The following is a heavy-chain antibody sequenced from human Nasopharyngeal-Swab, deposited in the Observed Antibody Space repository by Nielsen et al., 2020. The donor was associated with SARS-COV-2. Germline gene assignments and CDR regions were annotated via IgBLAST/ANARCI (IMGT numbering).Heavy chain of an antibody. J-gene: IGHJ4*02. CDR1: GGSINSYY. CDR3: ARAGVDISTGSSGGCFDY. V-gene: IGHV4-59*08. Sequence: GSLRLSCTVSGGSINSYYWTWIRQPPGKGLEWIGYIYYSGSTNYNPSLKSRVTISVDTSNNQFSLKLRSVTAADTAVYYCARAGVDISTGSSGGCFDYWGQGTLVTVSS. CDR2: IYYSGST. D-gene: IGHD3-9*01.